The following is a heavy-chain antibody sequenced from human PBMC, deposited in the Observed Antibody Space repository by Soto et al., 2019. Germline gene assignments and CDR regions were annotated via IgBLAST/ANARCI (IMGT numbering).Heavy chain of an antibody. Sequence: QVQLVESGGGVVQPGRSLRLSCAASGFTFSSYGMHWVRQAPGKGLEWVAVISYDGSNKYYADSVKGRFTTSRDNSKNTLYLQMNSLRAEDTAVYYCAKFVEGGMDVWGQGTTVTVSS. V-gene: IGHV3-30*18. CDR2: ISYDGSNK. J-gene: IGHJ6*02. D-gene: IGHD6-6*01. CDR3: AKFVEGGMDV. CDR1: GFTFSSYG.